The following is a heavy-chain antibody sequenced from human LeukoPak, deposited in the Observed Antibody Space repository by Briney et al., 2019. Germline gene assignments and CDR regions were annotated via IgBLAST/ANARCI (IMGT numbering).Heavy chain of an antibody. V-gene: IGHV3-23*01. Sequence: PGGSLRLSCAASGFTFSSYATSWVRQAPGKGLEWVSAISGSGGSTYYADSVKGRFTISRDNSKNTLYLQMNSLRAEDTAVYYCAKDSIVVVVAATFDIWGQGTMVTVSS. CDR1: GFTFSSYA. CDR2: ISGSGGST. CDR3: AKDSIVVVVAATFDI. J-gene: IGHJ3*02. D-gene: IGHD2-15*01.